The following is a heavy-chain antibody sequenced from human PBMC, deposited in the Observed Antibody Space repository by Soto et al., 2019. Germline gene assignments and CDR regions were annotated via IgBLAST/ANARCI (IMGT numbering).Heavy chain of an antibody. D-gene: IGHD4-17*01. Sequence: SETVSLTCTVSGGSISSGGYYWGWIRQHPGKGLEWIGYVYYSGSTYSNPSLKSRVTISLDTSKNQFSLKLTSVTAADTAVYYCARALHTVTTGVQYFDYWGQGTLVTVPQ. CDR2: VYYSGST. V-gene: IGHV4-31*03. CDR1: GGSISSGGYY. J-gene: IGHJ4*02. CDR3: ARALHTVTTGVQYFDY.